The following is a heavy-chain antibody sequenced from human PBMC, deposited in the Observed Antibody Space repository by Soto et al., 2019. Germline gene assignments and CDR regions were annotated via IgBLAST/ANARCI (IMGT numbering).Heavy chain of an antibody. J-gene: IGHJ5*02. Sequence: EVQLVESGGGLVQPGGSLRLSCAASGFTFSNYWMHWVRQVPGKGLLLVSRINSDWISTTYADSVKGRFTISRDNAKNTLYLQMNSLRAEDTAVYYSATSMVPHLAATADNSFDPWGQGTLVTVSS. V-gene: IGHV3-74*01. D-gene: IGHD2-15*01. CDR2: INSDWIST. CDR1: GFTFSNYW. CDR3: ATSMVPHLAATADNSFDP.